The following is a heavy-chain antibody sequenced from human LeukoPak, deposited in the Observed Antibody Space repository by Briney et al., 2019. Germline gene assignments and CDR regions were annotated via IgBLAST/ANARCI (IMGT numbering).Heavy chain of an antibody. J-gene: IGHJ4*02. CDR1: GGSISSSSYY. CDR2: IYYSGNT. Sequence: NASETLSLTCTVSGGSISSSSYYWGWIRQPPGKGLEWIASIYYSGNTYYNPSLMSRVTISVDTSKNQFSLHLSSVTAADTAVYYCARAPHFFDTSGSRYYFDYWGQGALVTVSS. V-gene: IGHV4-39*07. CDR3: ARAPHFFDTSGSRYYFDY. D-gene: IGHD3-22*01.